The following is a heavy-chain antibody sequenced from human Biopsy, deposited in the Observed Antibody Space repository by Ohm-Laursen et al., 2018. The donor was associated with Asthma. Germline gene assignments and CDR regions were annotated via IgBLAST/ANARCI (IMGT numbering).Heavy chain of an antibody. D-gene: IGHD2/OR15-2a*01. V-gene: IGHV1-58*01. CDR3: AAGRTSLQGESLI. CDR2: IVFASGAT. CDR1: GVALSGYT. Sequence: GYSVKVSCNASGVALSGYTFEWVRQARGLGLEWIAWIVFASGATNYAQNFQDRLTVTRDMSAGSVSMELRGLSSTDTAVYYCAAGRTSLQGESLIWGQGTLVSVSS. J-gene: IGHJ4*01.